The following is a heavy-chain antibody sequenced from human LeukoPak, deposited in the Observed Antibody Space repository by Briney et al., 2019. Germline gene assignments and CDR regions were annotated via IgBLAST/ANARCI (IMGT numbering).Heavy chain of an antibody. CDR1: GFTFSSYG. CDR2: IWYDGSNK. V-gene: IGHV3-30*02. CDR3: AKEGSRITIFGVVINYGMDV. D-gene: IGHD3-3*01. J-gene: IGHJ6*02. Sequence: GGSLRLSCAASGFTFSSYGMHWVRQAPGKGLEWVAVIWYDGSNKYYADSVKGRFTISRDNSKNTLYLQMNSLRAEDTAVYYCAKEGSRITIFGVVINYGMDVWGQGTTVTVSS.